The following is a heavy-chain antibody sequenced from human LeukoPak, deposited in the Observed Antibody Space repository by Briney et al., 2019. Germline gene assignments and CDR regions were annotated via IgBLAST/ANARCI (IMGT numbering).Heavy chain of an antibody. CDR3: ARVFRPSLTVFIIRGAFDI. CDR2: ITGSGGRT. Sequence: GGSLRLSCATSQFKFNNYGMTWVRQAPGKGLEWVSSITGSGGRTQYADSVQGRFTISRDNSKNTLYLQMNSLRVEDTAVYYCARVFRPSLTVFIIRGAFDIWGQGTMVTVSS. V-gene: IGHV3-23*01. CDR1: QFKFNNYG. J-gene: IGHJ3*02. D-gene: IGHD3-3*01.